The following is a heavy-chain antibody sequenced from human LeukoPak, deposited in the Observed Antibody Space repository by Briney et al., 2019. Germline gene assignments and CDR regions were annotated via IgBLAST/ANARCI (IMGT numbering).Heavy chain of an antibody. CDR1: GGSFSGYY. Sequence: SETLSLTCAVYGGSFSGYYWSWIRQPPGKGLEWIGEINHSGSTNYNPSLKSRVTISVDTSKNQFSLKLSSVTAADTAVYYCARELCRYCSSSRWFDPRGQGTLVIVSS. D-gene: IGHD2-2*01. V-gene: IGHV4-34*01. CDR3: ARELCRYCSSSRWFDP. J-gene: IGHJ5*02. CDR2: INHSGST.